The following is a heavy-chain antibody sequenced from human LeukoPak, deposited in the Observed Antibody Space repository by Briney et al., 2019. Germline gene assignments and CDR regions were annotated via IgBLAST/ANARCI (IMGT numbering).Heavy chain of an antibody. CDR1: GGPITSGGSY. D-gene: IGHD3-22*01. J-gene: IGHJ5*02. CDR2: IYYSGST. CDR3: ARGGYVDWFDP. V-gene: IGHV4-31*03. Sequence: SETLSLTCTVSGGPITSGGSYWSWIRQHPGEGLEWIGYIYYSGSTYYNPSLKSRVTISVDTSKNQFSLKLSSVTAADTAVYYCARGGYVDWFDPWGQGTLVTVSS.